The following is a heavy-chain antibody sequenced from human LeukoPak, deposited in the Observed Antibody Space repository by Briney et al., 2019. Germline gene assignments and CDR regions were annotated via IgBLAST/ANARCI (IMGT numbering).Heavy chain of an antibody. D-gene: IGHD6-6*01. Sequence: PSGTLSLTCAVSGGSISSNNWRSWVRQPPGKGLEWIGEIFHSGNTNYSPSLKSRVTISVDKSKNQYSLKLSSVTAADTAVYYCARQYFGSSSPAFDYWGQGALVTVSS. CDR1: GGSISSNNW. J-gene: IGHJ4*02. CDR2: IFHSGNT. CDR3: ARQYFGSSSPAFDY. V-gene: IGHV4-4*02.